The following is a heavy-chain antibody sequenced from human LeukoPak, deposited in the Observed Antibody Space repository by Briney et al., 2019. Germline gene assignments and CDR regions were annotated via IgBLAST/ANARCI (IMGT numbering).Heavy chain of an antibody. D-gene: IGHD3-9*01. CDR1: GDSVSSSSAA. CDR2: TYYRSKWYN. J-gene: IGHJ4*02. Sequence: SQTLSLTCVISGDSVSSSSAAWSWIRQSPSRGLEWLGRTYYRSKWYNDYAVSVKSRITINPDTSKNQFSLKLSSVTAADTAVYYCARGPWDYDILTGYGVWGQGTLVTVSS. V-gene: IGHV6-1*01. CDR3: ARGPWDYDILTGYGV.